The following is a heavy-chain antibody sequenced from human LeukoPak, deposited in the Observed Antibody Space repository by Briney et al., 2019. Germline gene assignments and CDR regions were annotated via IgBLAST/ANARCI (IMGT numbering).Heavy chain of an antibody. CDR1: GFTFSSYS. CDR2: ITASGTAM. CDR3: ASSGSYRFDY. V-gene: IGHV3-48*02. D-gene: IGHD1-26*01. Sequence: GRSLRPSCAASGFTFSSYSMNWVRQAPGKGLEWVSHITASGTAMFYADSVEGRFTISRDNAKNSLYLQMNGLRDEDTAVYYCASSGSYRFDYWGQGTLVTVSS. J-gene: IGHJ4*02.